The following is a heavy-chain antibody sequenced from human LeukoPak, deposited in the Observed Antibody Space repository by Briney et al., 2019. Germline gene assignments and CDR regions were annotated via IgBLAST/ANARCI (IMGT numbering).Heavy chain of an antibody. Sequence: SETLSLTCTVSGGSLSSSSYYWGWIRQPPGKGLEWIGSIYYSGSTYYNPSLKSRVTISVDTSKNQFSLKLSSVTAADTAVYYCARASTGIVGTTPFSGFDYWGQGTLVTVSS. J-gene: IGHJ4*02. CDR1: GGSLSSSSYY. CDR2: IYYSGST. CDR3: ARASTGIVGTTPFSGFDY. V-gene: IGHV4-39*07. D-gene: IGHD1-26*01.